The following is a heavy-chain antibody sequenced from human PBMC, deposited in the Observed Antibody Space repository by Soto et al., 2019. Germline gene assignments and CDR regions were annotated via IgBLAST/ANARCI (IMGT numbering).Heavy chain of an antibody. D-gene: IGHD6-19*01. Sequence: EVQLVESGGGLVQPGRSLRLSCAASGFTFDDYAMRWVRQAPGKGLEWDSGISWNSGSIGYADSVKGRFTISRDNAKNSLYLQMNSLRAEDTALYYCAKDVVEYSSGEGRFDYWGQGTLVTVSS. J-gene: IGHJ4*02. CDR2: ISWNSGSI. V-gene: IGHV3-9*01. CDR1: GFTFDDYA. CDR3: AKDVVEYSSGEGRFDY.